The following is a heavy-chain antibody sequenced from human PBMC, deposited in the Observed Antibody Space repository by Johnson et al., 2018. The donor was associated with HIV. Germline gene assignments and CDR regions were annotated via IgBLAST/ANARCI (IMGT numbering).Heavy chain of an antibody. CDR2: IRGSGSAR. Sequence: QVQLVESGGGVVQPGRSLRLSCAASGFTFSDYFMSWIRQAPGKGLEWVASIRGSGSARYYADSVKGRFTISRDNSKNTLYLQMNSLRAEDTAVYYCARGYGGNYDAFDIWGQGTMVTVSS. CDR3: ARGYGGNYDAFDI. CDR1: GFTFSDYF. V-gene: IGHV3-11*04. J-gene: IGHJ3*02. D-gene: IGHD4-23*01.